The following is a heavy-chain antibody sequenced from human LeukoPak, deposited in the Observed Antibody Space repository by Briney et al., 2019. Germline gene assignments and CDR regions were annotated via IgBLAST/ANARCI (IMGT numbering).Heavy chain of an antibody. CDR2: ISQSGNV. CDR1: GDSISSGGYS. V-gene: IGHV4-30-2*01. Sequence: SETLSLTCTVSGDSISSGGYSWSWIRQPPGKGLEWIGYIYHIGYISQSGNVYQNPSLKSRVTISLDTSRNQFSLKLSSVTAADTAVYYCARSPLAFYDSSGYPRVWFDPWGQGTLVTVSS. D-gene: IGHD3-22*01. J-gene: IGHJ5*02. CDR3: ARSPLAFYDSSGYPRVWFDP.